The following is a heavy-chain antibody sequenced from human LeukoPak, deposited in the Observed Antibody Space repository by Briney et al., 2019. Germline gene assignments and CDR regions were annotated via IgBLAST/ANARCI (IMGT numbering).Heavy chain of an antibody. J-gene: IGHJ6*03. V-gene: IGHV1-69*13. D-gene: IGHD3-3*01. CDR2: IIPIFGTA. Sequence: GASVKVSCKASGGTFSTYAISWVRQAPGQGLEWMGGIIPIFGTANYAQKFQGRVTITADESTSTAYMELSSLRSEDTAVYYCASRSPYDFWSGYYPPHYYYYYMDVWGKGTTVTVSS. CDR1: GGTFSTYA. CDR3: ASRSPYDFWSGYYPPHYYYYYMDV.